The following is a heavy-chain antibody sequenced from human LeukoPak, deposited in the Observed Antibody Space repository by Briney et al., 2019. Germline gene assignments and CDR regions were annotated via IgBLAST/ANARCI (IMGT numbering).Heavy chain of an antibody. J-gene: IGHJ4*02. CDR2: IIPIFGTA. V-gene: IGHV1-69*05. D-gene: IGHD5-18*01. CDR1: GGTFSSYA. CDR3: PRAGGYSYAPDY. Sequence: ASVKVSCKASGGTFSSYAISWVRQAPGQGLEWMGGIIPIFGTANYAQKFQGRVTITTDESTSTAYMELSSLRSEETAVYYCPRAGGYSYAPDYWGQGTLVTVSS.